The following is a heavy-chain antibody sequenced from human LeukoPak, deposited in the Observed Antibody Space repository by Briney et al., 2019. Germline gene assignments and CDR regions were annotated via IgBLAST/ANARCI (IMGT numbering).Heavy chain of an antibody. CDR2: IAHDGTR. V-gene: IGHV4-4*02. D-gene: IGHD2/OR15-2a*01. CDR3: TRENRTFCPFAF. CDR1: GGSIDSTNY. J-gene: IGHJ4*02. Sequence: SETLSLTCGVSGGSIDSTNYWSWVRQAPGKGLEWIGEIAHDGTRNYNPSLRSRVAMSFDRANNYFSLSLTAVTAADTALYYCTRENRTFCPFAFWGQGVMVTVSS.